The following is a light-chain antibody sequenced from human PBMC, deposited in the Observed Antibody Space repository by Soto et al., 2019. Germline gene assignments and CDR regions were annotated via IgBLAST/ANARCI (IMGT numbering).Light chain of an antibody. V-gene: IGKV3-20*01. CDR2: AAS. Sequence: IVLTQSPGTLSLSPGERATLSCRASQSIRNTYLAWYQQKPGQAPRLLIYAASSRATGIPDRFSGSGSGTDFTLTISRLEPEDFAVYHCQQYGFSPYTFGRGTKLE. J-gene: IGKJ2*01. CDR3: QQYGFSPYT. CDR1: QSIRNTY.